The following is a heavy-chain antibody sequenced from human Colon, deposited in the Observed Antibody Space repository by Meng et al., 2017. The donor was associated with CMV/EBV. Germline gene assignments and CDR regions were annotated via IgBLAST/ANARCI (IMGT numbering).Heavy chain of an antibody. V-gene: IGHV3-23*01. J-gene: IGHJ4*02. D-gene: IGHD3-3*01. CDR2: VSKSGSMT. CDR1: GFPFNNYA. CDR3: AKLFGMAVWCFDY. Sequence: EVVVLGFGGGLVPTGGSLRVSCVGSGFPFNNYAMSWVRQAPGKGLEWVSTVSKSGSMTYYADSVKGRFTISRDNSKNTLYLQMNSLRAEDTAVYYCAKLFGMAVWCFDYWGQGTLVTVSS.